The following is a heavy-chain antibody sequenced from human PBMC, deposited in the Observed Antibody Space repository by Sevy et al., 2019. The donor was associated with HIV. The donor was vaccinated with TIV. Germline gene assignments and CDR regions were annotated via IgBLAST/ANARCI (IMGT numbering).Heavy chain of an antibody. D-gene: IGHD2-15*01. V-gene: IGHV3-30-3*01. CDR3: ARDCSGGSCHDAFDI. CDR2: ISYDGSNK. Sequence: GGSLGLSCAASGFTFSSYAMHWVRQAPGKGLEWVAVISYDGSNKYYADSVKGRFTISRDNSKNTLYLQMNSLRAEDTAVYYCARDCSGGSCHDAFDIWGQGTMVTVSS. CDR1: GFTFSSYA. J-gene: IGHJ3*02.